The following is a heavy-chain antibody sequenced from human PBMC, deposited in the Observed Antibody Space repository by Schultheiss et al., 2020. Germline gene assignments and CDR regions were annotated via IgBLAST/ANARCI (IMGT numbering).Heavy chain of an antibody. Sequence: WGSLRLSCAASGFTFSNYAMSWVRQAPGKGLEWISTISGSGGSTFYADSVKGRFTISRDNSKNTLYLQMNSLRAEDTAVYYCARRCSAPSCYGQGLDTFDVWGQGTMVTVSS. CDR2: ISGSGGST. D-gene: IGHD2-2*01. CDR3: ARRCSAPSCYGQGLDTFDV. CDR1: GFTFSNYA. V-gene: IGHV3-23*01. J-gene: IGHJ3*01.